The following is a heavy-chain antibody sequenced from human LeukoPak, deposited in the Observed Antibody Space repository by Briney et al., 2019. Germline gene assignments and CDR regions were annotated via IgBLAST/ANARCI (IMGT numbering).Heavy chain of an antibody. V-gene: IGHV4-39*01. D-gene: IGHD2-2*01. CDR3: ARNETSSYFDT. CDR1: GGSISSSTHY. J-gene: IGHJ3*02. CDR2: MYNSGSI. Sequence: SETLSLTCTVSGGSISSSTHYWGWIRQSPGKGLEWIGRMYNSGSISYNALLRSRVTIPLDTSKNQFSLNFNSVTAADTALYFCARNETSSYFDTWGQGTILTVSS.